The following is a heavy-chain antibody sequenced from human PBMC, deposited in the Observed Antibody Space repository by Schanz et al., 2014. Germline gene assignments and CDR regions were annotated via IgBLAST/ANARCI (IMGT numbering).Heavy chain of an antibody. V-gene: IGHV3-23*04. CDR1: GFTLSSYA. J-gene: IGHJ3*02. Sequence: VQLVESGGGLVKPGGSLRLSCAASGFTLSSYAMSWVRQAPGKGLEWVSAISGSGGSTYYADSVKGRFTISRDNSKNTLYLQMNSLRAEDTAVYYCAKGRFGELSAFDIWGQGTMVTVSS. D-gene: IGHD3-10*01. CDR3: AKGRFGELSAFDI. CDR2: ISGSGGST.